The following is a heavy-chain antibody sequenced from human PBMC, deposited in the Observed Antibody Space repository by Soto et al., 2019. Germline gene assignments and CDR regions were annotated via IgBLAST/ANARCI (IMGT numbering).Heavy chain of an antibody. CDR3: AKDRTTMYDGFDI. J-gene: IGHJ3*02. Sequence: GSLRLSCAASGFTFTTYAMTWVRQAPGKGLKWVSTVTGSGGSAYYADPVQGRFTISRDNSKNTVYLQMNSLRADDTAIYYCAKDRTTMYDGFDIWGQGTMVTVSS. CDR1: GFTFTTYA. D-gene: IGHD1-1*01. V-gene: IGHV3-23*01. CDR2: VTGSGGSA.